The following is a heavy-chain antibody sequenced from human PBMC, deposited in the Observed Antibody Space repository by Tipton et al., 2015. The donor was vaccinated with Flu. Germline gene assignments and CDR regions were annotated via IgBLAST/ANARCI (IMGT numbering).Heavy chain of an antibody. D-gene: IGHD6-19*01. CDR2: INPNIGVT. CDR1: GYSFTGYY. CDR3: ARGVYSSAWHDAFDI. V-gene: IGHV1-2*06. J-gene: IGHJ3*02. Sequence: QSGAEVKNPGASVKVSCKASGYSFTGYYIYWVRQAPGRGLEWMGRINPNIGVTNYTQRFQGRVTLTRDTSITTAYMELSRLRSDDTAVYYCARGVYSSAWHDAFDIWGQGTMVTVSS.